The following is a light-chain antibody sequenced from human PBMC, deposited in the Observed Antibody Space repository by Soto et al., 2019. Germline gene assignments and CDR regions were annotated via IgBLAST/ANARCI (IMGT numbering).Light chain of an antibody. J-gene: IGLJ1*01. CDR3: QAYDSSLSGYG. V-gene: IGLV1-40*01. CDR1: SSNIGAGYE. Sequence: QPVLTQPPSVSEAPGQRVTISCTGSSSNIGAGYEAHWYQQVPGTAPKLLIYENNNRPSWVPDRFSGSKSGTSASLAITGLQAEDEAEYYCQAYDSSLSGYGFGTGTKLTVL. CDR2: ENN.